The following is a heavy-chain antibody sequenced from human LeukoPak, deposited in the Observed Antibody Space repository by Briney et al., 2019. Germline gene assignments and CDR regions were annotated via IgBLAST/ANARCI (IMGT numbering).Heavy chain of an antibody. J-gene: IGHJ4*02. CDR1: GYTFTSYA. CDR3: AREREETYGSGSYTFDH. V-gene: IGHV1-18*01. D-gene: IGHD3-10*01. CDR2: INTNNGNT. Sequence: ASVNVSCKASGYTFTSYAFTWVRQAPGQGLEWMGWINTNNGNTNYVQRLQGRVTMTTDTSTSTAYMELRSLRSDDTAVYYCAREREETYGSGSYTFDHWGQGTLVTVSS.